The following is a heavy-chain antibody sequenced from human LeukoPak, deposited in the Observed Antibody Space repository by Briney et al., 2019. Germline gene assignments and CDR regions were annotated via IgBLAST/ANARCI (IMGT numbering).Heavy chain of an antibody. V-gene: IGHV3-23*01. J-gene: IGHJ4*02. CDR1: GFTFSSYA. CDR2: ISGSGGST. Sequence: GGSLRLSCAASGFTFSSYAMSWVRQAPGKGLEWVSAISGSGGSTYYADSVKGRFTISRDNSKNTLYLQMNSLRAEDTAVYYCAKGYSSSYGQRYYFDYWGQGTLVTVSS. CDR3: AKGYSSSYGQRYYFDY. D-gene: IGHD6-6*01.